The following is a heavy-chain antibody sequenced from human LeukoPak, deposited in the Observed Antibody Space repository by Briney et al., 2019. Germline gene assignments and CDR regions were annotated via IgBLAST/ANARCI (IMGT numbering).Heavy chain of an antibody. CDR3: ARYDFWSGLPPCYMDV. CDR2: ISAYNGNT. J-gene: IGHJ6*03. V-gene: IGHV1-18*01. CDR1: GYTFTSYG. Sequence: ASVKVSCKASGYTFTSYGISWVRQAPGQGLEWMGWISAYNGNTNYAQKLQGRVTMTTDTSTSAAYMELRSLRSDDTAVYYCARYDFWSGLPPCYMDVWGKGTTVTVSS. D-gene: IGHD3-3*01.